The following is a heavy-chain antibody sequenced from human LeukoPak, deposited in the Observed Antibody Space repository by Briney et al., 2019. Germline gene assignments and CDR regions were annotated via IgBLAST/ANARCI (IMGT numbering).Heavy chain of an antibody. CDR2: IYYSGST. CDR1: GGSISSYY. CDR3: ARQENCGGDCYSSWFDP. V-gene: IGHV4-59*01. D-gene: IGHD2-21*02. Sequence: SETLSLTCTVSGGSISSYYWSWIRQPPGKGLEWIGYIYYSGSTNYNPSLKSRVTISVDTSKNQFSLKLSSVTAADTAVYYCARQENCGGDCYSSWFDPWGQGTLVTVSS. J-gene: IGHJ5*02.